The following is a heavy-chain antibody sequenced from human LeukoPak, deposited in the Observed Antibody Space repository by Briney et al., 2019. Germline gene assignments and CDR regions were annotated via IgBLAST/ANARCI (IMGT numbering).Heavy chain of an antibody. CDR1: GGSFSSSSYY. J-gene: IGHJ4*02. Sequence: SETLSLTCTVSGGSFSSSSYYWGWIRQPPGKGLEWIGSIYYSGSTYYNPSLESRVTISVDTSKNQFSLKLSSVTAADTAVYYCNSGSYYHFDYWGQGTLVTVSS. CDR2: IYYSGST. D-gene: IGHD3-10*01. CDR3: NSGSYYHFDY. V-gene: IGHV4-39*07.